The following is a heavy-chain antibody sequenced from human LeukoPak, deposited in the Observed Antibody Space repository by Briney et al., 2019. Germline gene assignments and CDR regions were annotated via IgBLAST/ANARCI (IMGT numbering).Heavy chain of an antibody. CDR3: ARVEVVVAAIDIYYFDY. J-gene: IGHJ4*02. CDR2: IIPIFGTA. CDR1: GGTFSSYA. D-gene: IGHD2-15*01. V-gene: IGHV1-69*13. Sequence: SVKVSCKASGGTFSSYAISWVRQAPGQGLEWMGGIIPIFGTANYAQKFQGRVTITADESTSTAYMELSSLRSEDTAVYYCARVEVVVAAIDIYYFDYWGQGTLVTVSS.